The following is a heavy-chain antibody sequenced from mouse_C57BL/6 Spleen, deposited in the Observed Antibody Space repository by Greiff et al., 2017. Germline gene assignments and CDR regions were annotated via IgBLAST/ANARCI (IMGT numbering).Heavy chain of an antibody. Sequence: QVHVKQSGPELVKPGASVKISCKASGYAFSSSWMNWVKQRPGKGLEWIGRIYPGDGETNYNGKFKGKATLTADKSSRTAYMQLSSLTSGNSAVYFYASEGPDGSLDYWGQGTTLTVSS. V-gene: IGHV1-82*01. CDR3: ASEGPDGSLDY. J-gene: IGHJ2*01. D-gene: IGHD1-1*01. CDR1: GYAFSSSW. CDR2: IYPGDGET.